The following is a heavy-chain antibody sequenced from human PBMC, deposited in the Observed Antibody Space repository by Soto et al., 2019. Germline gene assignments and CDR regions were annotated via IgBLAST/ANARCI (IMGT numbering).Heavy chain of an antibody. CDR1: GGTFSSYA. V-gene: IGHV1-69*13. D-gene: IGHD5-18*01. Sequence: ASVRVSCKASGGTFSSYAISWVRQAPGPGLEWMGGIIPIFGTANYAQKFQGRVTITADESTSTAYMELSSLRSEDAAVYYCARGNTAISYYYGMDVWGQGTTVTVSS. CDR2: IIPIFGTA. J-gene: IGHJ6*02. CDR3: ARGNTAISYYYGMDV.